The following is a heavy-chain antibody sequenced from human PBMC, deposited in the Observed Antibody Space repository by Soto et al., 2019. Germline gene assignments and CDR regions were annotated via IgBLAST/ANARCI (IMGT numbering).Heavy chain of an antibody. Sequence: PGGSLRLSCAASGFTFSSYGMHWVRQAPGKGLEWVAVIWYDGSNKYYADSVKGRFTISRDNSKNTLYPQMNSLRAEDTAVYYCATEYYYDSSGYHFDYWGQGTLVTVSS. V-gene: IGHV3-33*01. CDR3: ATEYYYDSSGYHFDY. J-gene: IGHJ4*02. CDR1: GFTFSSYG. D-gene: IGHD3-22*01. CDR2: IWYDGSNK.